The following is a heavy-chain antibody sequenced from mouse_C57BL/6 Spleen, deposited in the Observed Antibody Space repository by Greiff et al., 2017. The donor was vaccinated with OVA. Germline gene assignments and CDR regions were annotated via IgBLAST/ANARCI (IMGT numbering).Heavy chain of an antibody. V-gene: IGHV1-80*01. D-gene: IGHD1-1*01. Sequence: QVQLQQSGAELVKPGASVKISCKASGYAFSSYWMNWVKQRPGKGLEWIGQIYPGDGDTNYNGKFKGKATLTADKSSSTAYMQLSSLTSEDSAVYFCARDGSSNELDAMDYWGQGTSVTVSS. CDR2: IYPGDGDT. J-gene: IGHJ4*01. CDR3: ARDGSSNELDAMDY. CDR1: GYAFSSYW.